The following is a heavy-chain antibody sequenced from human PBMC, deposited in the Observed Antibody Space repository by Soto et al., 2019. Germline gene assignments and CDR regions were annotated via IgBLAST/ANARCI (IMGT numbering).Heavy chain of an antibody. CDR1: GFTFSSYA. V-gene: IGHV3-23*01. D-gene: IGHD1-1*01. CDR2: ISGSGGST. J-gene: IGHJ4*02. CDR3: ARSKLVTGDFDY. Sequence: GGSLRLSCAASGFTFSSYAMSWVRQAPGKGLEWVSAISGSGGSTYYADSVKGRFTISRDNSKNTLYLQMNSLRAEDTAVYYCARSKLVTGDFDYWGQGTLVTSPQ.